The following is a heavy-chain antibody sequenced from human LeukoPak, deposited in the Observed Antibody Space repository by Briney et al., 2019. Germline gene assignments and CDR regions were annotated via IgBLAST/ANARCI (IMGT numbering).Heavy chain of an antibody. Sequence: PGGSLRLSCAASGFTFSSYSMNWVRQAPGKGLEWIGEINHSGSTNYNPSLKSRVTISGDTSKNQFSLKLNSVTAADTAVYYCARGNEASSWNFDYWGQGTLVTVSS. D-gene: IGHD6-13*01. CDR1: GFTFSSYS. CDR3: ARGNEASSWNFDY. V-gene: IGHV4-34*01. J-gene: IGHJ4*02. CDR2: INHSGST.